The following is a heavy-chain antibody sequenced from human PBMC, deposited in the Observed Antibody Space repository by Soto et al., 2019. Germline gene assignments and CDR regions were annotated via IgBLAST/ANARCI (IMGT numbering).Heavy chain of an antibody. V-gene: IGHV3-30*18. Sequence: AGGSLRLSCAASGFTFSGHTMHWVRQAPGKGLEWVAVISYDGSNKYYADSVKGRFTISRDNSKNTLYLQMSSLRTEDTAVYYCVKDPCTTTSCYQLDCWGQGTLVTVSS. J-gene: IGHJ4*02. CDR2: ISYDGSNK. D-gene: IGHD2-2*01. CDR3: VKDPCTTTSCYQLDC. CDR1: GFTFSGHT.